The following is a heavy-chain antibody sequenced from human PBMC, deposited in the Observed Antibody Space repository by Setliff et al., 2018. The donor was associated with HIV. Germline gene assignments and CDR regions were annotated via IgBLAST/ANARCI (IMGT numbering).Heavy chain of an antibody. CDR1: GYSISSDYY. V-gene: IGHV4-38-2*02. Sequence: PSETLSLTCTVSGYSISSDYYWGWIRQPPGKGLEWIGNIYHSGSTYYNPSLKSRVTMSVDTSKNQFSLKLKSVTAADTAVYYCAREDTTGYYSRSAFDIWGQGTLVTVSS. CDR3: AREDTTGYYSRSAFDI. J-gene: IGHJ3*02. CDR2: IYHSGST. D-gene: IGHD3-22*01.